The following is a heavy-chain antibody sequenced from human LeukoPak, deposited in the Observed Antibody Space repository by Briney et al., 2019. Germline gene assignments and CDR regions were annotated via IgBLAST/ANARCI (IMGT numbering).Heavy chain of an antibody. CDR2: IYPGDSDT. J-gene: IGHJ4*02. D-gene: IGHD7-27*01. Sequence: GKSLKISCKGSGYRFINYWIGWVRQMPGKGLEWMGIIYPGDSDTRYSPSFEGQVTISADKSISTAYLQWSSLKASDTAMYYCARTDRTGDPLDYWGQGTLVTVSS. V-gene: IGHV5-51*01. CDR1: GYRFINYW. CDR3: ARTDRTGDPLDY.